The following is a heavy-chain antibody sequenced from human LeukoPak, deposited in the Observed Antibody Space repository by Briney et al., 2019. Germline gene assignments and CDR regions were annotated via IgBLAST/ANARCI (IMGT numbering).Heavy chain of an antibody. Sequence: GGSLRLSCAASGFTFSSYTMSWVRQAPGKGLEWVSTITTSDGNTYYADSVKGRFTVSRDNSKNTLFLQMNSLRAEDTAVYYCAKDGYSSNWSTFDYWGQGTLVTVSS. D-gene: IGHD6-13*01. V-gene: IGHV3-23*01. CDR3: AKDGYSSNWSTFDY. J-gene: IGHJ4*02. CDR2: ITTSDGNT. CDR1: GFTFSSYT.